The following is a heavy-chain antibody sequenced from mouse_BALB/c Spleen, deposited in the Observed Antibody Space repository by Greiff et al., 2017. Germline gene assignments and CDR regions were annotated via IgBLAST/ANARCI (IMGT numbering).Heavy chain of an antibody. CDR1: GYSITSDYA. CDR3: ARMITTYFDY. Sequence: EVMLVESGPGLVKPSQSLSLTCTVTGYSITSDYAWNWIRQFPGNKLEWMGYISYSGSTSYNPSLKSRISITRDTSKNQFFLQLNSVTTEDTATYYCARMITTYFDYWGQGTTLTVSS. V-gene: IGHV3-2*02. CDR2: ISYSGST. D-gene: IGHD2-4*01. J-gene: IGHJ2*01.